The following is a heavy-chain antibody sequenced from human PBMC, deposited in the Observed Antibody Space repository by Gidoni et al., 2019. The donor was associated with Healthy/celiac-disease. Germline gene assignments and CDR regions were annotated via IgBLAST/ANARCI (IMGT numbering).Heavy chain of an antibody. V-gene: IGHV3-33*01. CDR3: ARVAVADEGYYFDY. CDR2: RWYDGSKK. Sequence: QVQLVESGGGVVQPGRSLRLSCAASGLPFSSYGMQWVRQVPGKGLEWLACRWYDGSKKYYADSVKGRFTIYRDNSKNTLYLQMNSLRAEDTAVYYCARVAVADEGYYFDYWGQGTLVTVSS. CDR1: GLPFSSYG. D-gene: IGHD6-19*01. J-gene: IGHJ4*02.